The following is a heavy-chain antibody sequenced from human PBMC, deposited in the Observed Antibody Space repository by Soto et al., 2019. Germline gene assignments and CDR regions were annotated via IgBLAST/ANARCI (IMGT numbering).Heavy chain of an antibody. CDR3: ARRGPGTYFDY. CDR1: GFTFSSYG. V-gene: IGHV3-23*01. D-gene: IGHD6-13*01. Sequence: GGSLRLSCAASGFTFSSYGMHWVRQAPGKGLEWVSVISGGSTYYADSVKGRFTISRDNSKNTLYLQMNSLRAEDTAVYYCARRGPGTYFDYWGQGTLVTVSS. J-gene: IGHJ4*02. CDR2: ISGGST.